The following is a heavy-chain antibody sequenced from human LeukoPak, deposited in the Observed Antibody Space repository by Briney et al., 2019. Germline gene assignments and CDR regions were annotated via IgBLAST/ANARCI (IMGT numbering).Heavy chain of an antibody. CDR3: VRDDTVIHFDY. CDR2: ISSSGSTI. Sequence: GGSLRLSCAASGFTFSSYEMNWVRQAPGKGLEWVSYISSSGSTIYYADSVKGRFTISRDNAKNSLYLQMNSLRAEDTAVYYCVRDDTVIHFDYWGQGTLVTVSS. V-gene: IGHV3-48*03. J-gene: IGHJ4*02. D-gene: IGHD3-16*02. CDR1: GFTFSSYE.